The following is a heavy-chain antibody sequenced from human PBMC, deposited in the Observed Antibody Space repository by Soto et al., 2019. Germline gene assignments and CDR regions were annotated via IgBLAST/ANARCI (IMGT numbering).Heavy chain of an antibody. CDR2: IYHSGST. CDR1: GGSISSGGYS. Sequence: QLQLQESGSGLVKPSQTLSLTCAVSGGSISSGGYSWSWIRQPPGKGLEGIGYIYHSGSTYYNPSLKRRVTISVAGSKHQFSLTPSSVTAADTAVYFCASGQVVAARHWCPGALVTVSS. CDR3: ASGQVVAARH. V-gene: IGHV4-30-2*01. J-gene: IGHJ4*02. D-gene: IGHD2-15*01.